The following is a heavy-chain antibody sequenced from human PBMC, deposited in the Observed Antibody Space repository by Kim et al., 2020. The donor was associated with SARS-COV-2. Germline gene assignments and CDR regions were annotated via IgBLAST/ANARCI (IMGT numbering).Heavy chain of an antibody. V-gene: IGHV3-48*04. Sequence: GGSLRLSCAASGFTFSSYSMNWVRQAPGKGLEWVSYISSSSSTIYYADSVKGRFTISRDNAKNSLYLQMNSLRAEDTAVYYCARAPLTYYYDSSGPRENWFDPWGQGTLVTVSS. CDR1: GFTFSSYS. CDR2: ISSSSSTI. J-gene: IGHJ5*02. D-gene: IGHD3-22*01. CDR3: ARAPLTYYYDSSGPRENWFDP.